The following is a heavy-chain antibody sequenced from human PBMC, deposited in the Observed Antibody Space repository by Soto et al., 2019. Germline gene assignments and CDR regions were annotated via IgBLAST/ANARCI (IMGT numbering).Heavy chain of an antibody. CDR2: ISAYNGNT. Sequence: ASVKVSCKASGYTFTSYGISWVRQAPGQGLEWMGWISAYNGNTNYAQKFQGRVTMTRDTSTSTAYMELSSLRSEDTAVYYCARAGYCSGGSCPEGAFDIWGQGTMVTVSS. V-gene: IGHV1-18*01. J-gene: IGHJ3*02. D-gene: IGHD2-15*01. CDR1: GYTFTSYG. CDR3: ARAGYCSGGSCPEGAFDI.